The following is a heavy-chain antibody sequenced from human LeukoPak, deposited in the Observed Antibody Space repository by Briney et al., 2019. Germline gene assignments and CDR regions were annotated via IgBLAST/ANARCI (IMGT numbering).Heavy chain of an antibody. CDR3: AREGARYYYYYGMDV. J-gene: IGHJ6*02. CDR1: GFTFSSYA. V-gene: IGHV3-30-3*01. Sequence: PGGSLRLSCAASGFTFSSYAMHWVRQAPGKGLEWVAFISYDGSNKYYADSVKGRFTISRDNSKNTLYLQMNSLRAEDTAVYYCAREGARYYYYYGMDVWGQGTTVTVSS. CDR2: ISYDGSNK.